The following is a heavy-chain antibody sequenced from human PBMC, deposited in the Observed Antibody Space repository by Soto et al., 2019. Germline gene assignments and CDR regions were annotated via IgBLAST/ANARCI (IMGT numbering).Heavy chain of an antibody. V-gene: IGHV3-21*01. CDR3: GSHYDFDSVVPEY. Sequence: LRLSCAASGFTFSDYSMNWVRQAPGKRLEWVSSISSSSTYIYYADSVKGRFTIYRDDAKHSLFLQMDSPGAEDTAVYYCGSHYDFDSVVPEYWGRGTLVTVSS. CDR1: GFTFSDYS. D-gene: IGHD3-22*01. CDR2: ISSSSTYI. J-gene: IGHJ4*02.